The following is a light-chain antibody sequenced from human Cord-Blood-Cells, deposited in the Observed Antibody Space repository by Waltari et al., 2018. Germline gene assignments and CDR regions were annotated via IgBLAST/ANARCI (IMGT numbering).Light chain of an antibody. J-gene: IGLJ3*02. Sequence: SYELTQPPSVSVSPGQTASITCSGDKLGDKYACWYQQKPGQSPVLVIYQDSKRPSGIPERFSGPNSENTATLTISGTQAMDEADYYCQAWDSSTAVFGGGTKLTVL. CDR1: KLGDKY. V-gene: IGLV3-1*01. CDR3: QAWDSSTAV. CDR2: QDS.